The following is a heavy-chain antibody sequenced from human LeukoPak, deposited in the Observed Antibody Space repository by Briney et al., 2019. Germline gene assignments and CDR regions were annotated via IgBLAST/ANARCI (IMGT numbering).Heavy chain of an antibody. CDR3: AREGYSYGSSHHFDY. J-gene: IGHJ4*02. Sequence: TGGSLRLSCAASGFTFSSYEMNWVRQAPGKGLEWVSYISSSSSTIYYADSVKGRFTISRDNAKNSLYLQMNSLRAEDTAVYYCAREGYSYGSSHHFDYWGQGTLVTVSS. CDR2: ISSSSSTI. V-gene: IGHV3-48*01. CDR1: GFTFSSYE. D-gene: IGHD5-18*01.